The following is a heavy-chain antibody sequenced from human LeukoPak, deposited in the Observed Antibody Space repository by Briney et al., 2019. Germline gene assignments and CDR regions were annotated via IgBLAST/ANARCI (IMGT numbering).Heavy chain of an antibody. V-gene: IGHV3-21*01. D-gene: IGHD2-2*01. CDR3: AKDGAVVPAAHDAFDI. CDR2: ISTRSSYI. Sequence: GGSLRLSCAASGFSFSSYSMNWVRQAPGKGLEWVSSISTRSSYIYYADSVKGRFTISRDDAKNSLFLQMNSLRAEDTAVYYCAKDGAVVPAAHDAFDIWGQGTMVTVSS. CDR1: GFSFSSYS. J-gene: IGHJ3*02.